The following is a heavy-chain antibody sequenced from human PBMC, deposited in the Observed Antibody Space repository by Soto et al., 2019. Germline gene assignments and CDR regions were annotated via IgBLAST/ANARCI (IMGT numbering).Heavy chain of an antibody. CDR2: INQSGST. V-gene: IGHV4-34*02. Sequence: QVQLQQWGAGLLKPSETLSLSCAVYGASFGGYYWNWIRQPPGKGLEWIGEINQSGSTNYSPSLKTRVTVSVDTSKKQISLRLNSVTAADTAVYYCARRFSGTGRYFDYWGQGTLVTVSS. CDR1: GASFGGYY. J-gene: IGHJ4*02. CDR3: ARRFSGTGRYFDY. D-gene: IGHD1-1*01.